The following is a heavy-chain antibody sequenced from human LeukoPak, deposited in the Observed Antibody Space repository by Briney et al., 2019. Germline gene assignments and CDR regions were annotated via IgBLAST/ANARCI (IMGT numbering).Heavy chain of an antibody. CDR2: ISGSDDRK. D-gene: IGHD3-3*01. CDR1: GFSFSSFA. Sequence: GGSLRLSCAASGFSFSSFAMTWIRQATGKGLEWVSAISGSDDRKYYADPVKGRFIISRDNSKNTLYLQMNSLRAEDTAVYYCARPTYYNFWSGYQPFDYWGQGTLVTVSS. CDR3: ARPTYYNFWSGYQPFDY. V-gene: IGHV3-23*01. J-gene: IGHJ4*02.